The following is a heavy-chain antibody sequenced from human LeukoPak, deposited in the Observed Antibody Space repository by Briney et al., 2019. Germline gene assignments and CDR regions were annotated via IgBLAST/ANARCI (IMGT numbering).Heavy chain of an antibody. Sequence: LGGSLRLSCAASGFTFSNYNFYWVRQAPGKGLEWVSSISSTSSYIYYADPVKGRLTIPRDNAKNSLYLQMNSLRAEDTAVYYCARALWSGPVYYGMDVWGQGTTVTVSS. V-gene: IGHV3-21*06. D-gene: IGHD3-10*01. CDR3: ARALWSGPVYYGMDV. CDR2: ISSTSSYI. CDR1: GFTFSNYN. J-gene: IGHJ6*02.